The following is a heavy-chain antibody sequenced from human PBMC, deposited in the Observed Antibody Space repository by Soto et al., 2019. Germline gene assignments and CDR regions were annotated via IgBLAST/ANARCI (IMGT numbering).Heavy chain of an antibody. CDR3: ARDLGTVDGDYGY. J-gene: IGHJ4*02. Sequence: ASVKVSCKVSGGTFSSYAISWVRQAPGQGLEWMGGIIPIFGTANYAQKFQGRVTITADESTSTAYMELSSLRSEDTAVYYCARDLGTVDGDYGYWGQGTLVTVSS. CDR2: IIPIFGTA. CDR1: GGTFSSYA. V-gene: IGHV1-69*13. D-gene: IGHD4-17*01.